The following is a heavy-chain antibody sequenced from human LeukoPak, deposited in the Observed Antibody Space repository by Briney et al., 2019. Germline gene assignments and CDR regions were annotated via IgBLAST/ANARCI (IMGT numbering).Heavy chain of an antibody. D-gene: IGHD2-2*01. J-gene: IGHJ4*02. CDR1: GFTFNSYA. V-gene: IGHV3-23*01. CDR2: ISGSGGST. CDR3: ARDQGSTSRGIDY. Sequence: GGSLRLSCAASGFTFNSYAMSWVRQAPGKGLEWVSTISGSGGSTYYADSVKGRFTISRGNAKNTLYLQMNSLRAEDTAVYYCARDQGSTSRGIDYWGQGTLVTVSS.